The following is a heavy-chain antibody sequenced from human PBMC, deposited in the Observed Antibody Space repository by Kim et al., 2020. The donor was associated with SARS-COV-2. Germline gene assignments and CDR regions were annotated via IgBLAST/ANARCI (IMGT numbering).Heavy chain of an antibody. CDR3: ARGAVAGTWGAKIY. Sequence: SVKVSCKASGGTFSSYAISWVRQAPGQGLEWMGGIIPIFGTANYAQKFQGRVTITADESTSTAYMELSSLRSEDTAVYYCARGAVAGTWGAKIYWGQGTLVTVSS. J-gene: IGHJ4*02. CDR2: IIPIFGTA. D-gene: IGHD6-19*01. V-gene: IGHV1-69*13. CDR1: GGTFSSYA.